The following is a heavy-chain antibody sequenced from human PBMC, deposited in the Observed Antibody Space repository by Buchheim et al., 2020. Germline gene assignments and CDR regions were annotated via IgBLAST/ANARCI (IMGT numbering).Heavy chain of an antibody. V-gene: IGHV4-59*01. D-gene: IGHD6-13*01. J-gene: IGHJ4*02. CDR1: GGSISSYY. CDR3: ARAHSSSWYGEYYFDY. Sequence: QVQLQESGPGLVKPSETLSLTCTVSGGSISSYYWRWIRQPPGKGLEWIGYIYYSGSTNYNPSLQSRVTISVDTSKNQFSLKLSSVTAADTAVYYCARAHSSSWYGEYYFDYWGQGTL. CDR2: IYYSGST.